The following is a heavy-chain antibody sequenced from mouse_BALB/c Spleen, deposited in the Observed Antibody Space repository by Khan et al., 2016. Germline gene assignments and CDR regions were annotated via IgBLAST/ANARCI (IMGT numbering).Heavy chain of an antibody. CDR2: ISYSGST. CDR1: GYSITSDYA. V-gene: IGHV3-2*02. D-gene: IGHD1-1*01. J-gene: IGHJ2*01. Sequence: EVKLEESGPGLVKPSQSLSLTCTVTGYSITSDYAWNWIRQFPGNKLEWMGYISYSGSTSYNPSLKSRISITRDTSKNQFFLQLNSVTTEDTATYYCASLSSSYGYWGQGTTLTVSS. CDR3: ASLSSSYGY.